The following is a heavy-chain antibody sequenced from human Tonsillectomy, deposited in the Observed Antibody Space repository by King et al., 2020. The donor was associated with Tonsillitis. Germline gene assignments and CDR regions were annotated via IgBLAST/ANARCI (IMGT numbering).Heavy chain of an antibody. J-gene: IGHJ6*02. CDR1: GGSFSGYY. Sequence: VQLQQWGAGLLKPSETLSLTCAVYGGSFSGYYWSWIRQPPGKGLEWIGEINQSGSINYNPSLKSRVTISVDTSKNEFSLKLRSVTAADTAVYYCALGQSRGTYYYYGMDVWGQGTTVTVSS. V-gene: IGHV4-34*01. CDR2: INQSGSI. CDR3: ALGQSRGTYYYYGMDV.